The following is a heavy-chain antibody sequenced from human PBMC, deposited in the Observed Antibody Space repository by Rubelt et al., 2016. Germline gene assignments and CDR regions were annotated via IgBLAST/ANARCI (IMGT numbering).Heavy chain of an antibody. V-gene: IGHV4-34*01. Sequence: QVQLQQWGAGLLKPSETLSLTCAVYGGSFSGYYWSWIRQPPGKGLEWIGEINHSGSTNYNPSLKSRVTISVDTCKNQFALKLRFVAAADTGVYYCARALVAADACDSWGRGTMVTVSS. CDR2: INHSGST. CDR1: GGSFSGYY. CDR3: ARALVAADACDS. J-gene: IGHJ3*02. D-gene: IGHD2-8*02.